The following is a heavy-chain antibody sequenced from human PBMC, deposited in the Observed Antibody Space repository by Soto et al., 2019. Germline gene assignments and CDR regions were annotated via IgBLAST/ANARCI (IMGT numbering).Heavy chain of an antibody. CDR3: ARLLAETSNYYYCYTDV. J-gene: IGHJ6*03. D-gene: IGHD2-15*01. CDR2: IYYSGST. V-gene: IGHV4-59*08. CDR1: GGSISSYY. Sequence: ETLSLTCTVSGGSISSYYWSWIRQPPGKGLEWIGYIYYSGSTNYNPSLTSRVTISVDTSKNQFSLKLSSVTAADTAVYYCARLLAETSNYYYCYTDVCGKAITVTVSS.